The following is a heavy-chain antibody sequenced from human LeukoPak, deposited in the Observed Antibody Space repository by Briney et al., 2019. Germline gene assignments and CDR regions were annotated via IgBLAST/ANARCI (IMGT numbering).Heavy chain of an antibody. CDR2: IYSSGST. CDR1: GGPISRHY. Sequence: SETLSLTCTVSGGPISRHYWSWIRQPAGKGLEWIGRIYSSGSTFYNTSLKGRVTMSVDTSKNQFSLKLGSVTAADTAVYYCTRDRYSQGPPYYFDSWGQGTLVTVSS. J-gene: IGHJ4*02. CDR3: TRDRYSQGPPYYFDS. V-gene: IGHV4-4*07. D-gene: IGHD5-18*01.